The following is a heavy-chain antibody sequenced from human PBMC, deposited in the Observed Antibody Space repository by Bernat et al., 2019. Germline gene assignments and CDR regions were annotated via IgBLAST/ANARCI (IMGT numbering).Heavy chain of an antibody. CDR2: ISGSGSTI. CDR3: AREGGVVLAPPVYAFDV. Sequence: EEQLVESGGGLVQPGGSLRLSCAASGFTFSSFEMNGVRQAPGKGVEGVSYISGSGSTIYADSVKGRFTISRDNAENSLYLQMNSLRAEDTAVYYCAREGGVVLAPPVYAFDVWGQGTMVTVSS. CDR1: GFTFSSFE. J-gene: IGHJ3*01. D-gene: IGHD2-8*02. V-gene: IGHV3-48*03.